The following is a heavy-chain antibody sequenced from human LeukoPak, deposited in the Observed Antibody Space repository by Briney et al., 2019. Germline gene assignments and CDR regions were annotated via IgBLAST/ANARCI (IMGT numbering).Heavy chain of an antibody. CDR1: GGSISGYY. V-gene: IGHV4-59*08. D-gene: IGHD2-15*01. J-gene: IGHJ4*02. Sequence: TSGTLSLTCSVSGGSISGYYWSWIRQPPGKGLEWIAYMEYSGSTRYNPSLQSRVTISVDTSKNQFSLKLSSVTVADTAVYYCARHEVGYCSGGSCPYYFDQWGQGTLVTVSA. CDR2: MEYSGST. CDR3: ARHEVGYCSGGSCPYYFDQ.